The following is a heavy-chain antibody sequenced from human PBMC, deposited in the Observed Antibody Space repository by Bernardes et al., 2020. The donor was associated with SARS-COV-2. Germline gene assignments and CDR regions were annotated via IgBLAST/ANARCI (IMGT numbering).Heavy chain of an antibody. Sequence: SEIPSLTFTFSRVSISSSYYYWGWLRQTPGKGLEWLGVAFYSGNTYYNPSLKSRVTISVDTSKNQFSLKLNSVTAADTAVYFCARQELHPLGYFYGFDVWGLGTAVTVSS. V-gene: IGHV4-39*01. CDR1: RVSISSSYYY. CDR2: AFYSGNT. D-gene: IGHD1-26*01. CDR3: ARQELHPLGYFYGFDV. J-gene: IGHJ6*02.